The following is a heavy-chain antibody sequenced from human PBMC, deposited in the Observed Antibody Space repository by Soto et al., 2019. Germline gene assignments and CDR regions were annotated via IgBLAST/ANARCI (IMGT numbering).Heavy chain of an antibody. J-gene: IGHJ4*02. V-gene: IGHV1-69*01. CDR3: ARPAAEYYYDSSGSITPFDY. CDR2: IIPIFGTA. Sequence: QVQLVQSGAEVKKPGSSVKVSCKASGGTFSSYAISWVRQAPGQGLEWMGGIIPIFGTANYAQKFQGRVTITADESTSTPYMELSSLRSEDTAVYYCARPAAEYYYDSSGSITPFDYWGQGTLVTVSS. CDR1: GGTFSSYA. D-gene: IGHD3-22*01.